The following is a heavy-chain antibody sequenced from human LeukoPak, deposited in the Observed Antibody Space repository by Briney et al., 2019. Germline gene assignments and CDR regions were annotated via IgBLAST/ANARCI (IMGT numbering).Heavy chain of an antibody. V-gene: IGHV1-18*01. CDR1: GYSFTNYG. Sequence: ASVKVSCKASGYSFTNYGVSWVRQAPGQGLEWMGWINPYNGNTNFAQRFQDRVTLTIDTSTSTAYMELRSLRSDDTAVYYCARVYRTEFDPWGQGTLVTVSS. CDR2: INPYNGNT. CDR3: ARVYRTEFDP. J-gene: IGHJ5*02. D-gene: IGHD1-1*01.